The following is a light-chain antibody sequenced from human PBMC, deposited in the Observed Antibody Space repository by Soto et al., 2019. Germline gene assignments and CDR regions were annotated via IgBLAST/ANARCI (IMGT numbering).Light chain of an antibody. CDR1: QSVSSY. CDR3: QQRSNLPLT. J-gene: IGKJ4*01. CDR2: DAS. Sequence: EIVLTQSPATLSLSPGERATLSCRASQSVSSYLAWYQQKPGQAPRLLIYDASNRATGIPARFSGSGSGTDFTLTISSLAPEDFAVYYCQQRSNLPLTFGGGTKVEIK. V-gene: IGKV3-11*01.